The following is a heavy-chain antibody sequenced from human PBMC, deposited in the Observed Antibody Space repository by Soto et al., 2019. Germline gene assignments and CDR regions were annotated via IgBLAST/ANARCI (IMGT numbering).Heavy chain of an antibody. CDR2: ISFDGNNK. CDR1: GFTFSDHG. CDR3: AKEAWDDFSSCYLKSSLPHLLDV. D-gene: IGHD3-3*01. Sequence: PGGSLRLSCAASGFTFSDHGMHWVRQAPGKGLEWVALISFDGNNKYYADSVKGRFTISRDNSNNTLYLQMSSLRADDTAVYYCAKEAWDDFSSCYLKSSLPHLLDVLRRGTTVTV. J-gene: IGHJ6*03. V-gene: IGHV3-30*18.